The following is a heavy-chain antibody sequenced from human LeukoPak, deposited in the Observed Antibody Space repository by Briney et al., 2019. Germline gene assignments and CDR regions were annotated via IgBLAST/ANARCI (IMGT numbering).Heavy chain of an antibody. J-gene: IGHJ4*02. D-gene: IGHD3-16*02. CDR1: GFTFDDYG. V-gene: IGHV3-20*04. Sequence: GGSLRLSCAASGFTFDDYGMSWVRQAPRKGLEWVSGINWNGGSTGYADSVKGRFTISRDNAKNSLYLQMSSLRAEDTALYYCARDWFTRLGELSPDRAFDYWGQGTLVTVSS. CDR2: INWNGGST. CDR3: ARDWFTRLGELSPDRAFDY.